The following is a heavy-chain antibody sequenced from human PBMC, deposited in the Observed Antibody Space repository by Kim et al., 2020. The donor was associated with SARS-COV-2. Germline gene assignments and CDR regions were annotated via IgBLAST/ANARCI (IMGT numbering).Heavy chain of an antibody. J-gene: IGHJ5*02. CDR3: ARGRYDFWSGYFASQFDP. CDR1: GYTFTSYA. V-gene: IGHV1-3*01. D-gene: IGHD3-3*01. CDR2: INAGNGNT. Sequence: ASVKVSCKASGYTFTSYAMHWVRQAPGQRLEWMGWINAGNGNTKYSQKFQGRVTITRDTSASTAYMELSSLRSEDTAVYYCARGRYDFWSGYFASQFDPWGQGTLVTVSS.